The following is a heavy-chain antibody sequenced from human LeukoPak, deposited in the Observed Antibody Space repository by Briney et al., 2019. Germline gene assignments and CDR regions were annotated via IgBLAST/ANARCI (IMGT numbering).Heavy chain of an antibody. CDR2: IYASRNT. Sequence: SETLSLNCTVSGASIPSSYYWRWIRQPPGKGLECVGYIYASRNTNYNPSLRSSITISVDTSKSQFSLNLSSVTAADTAIYYCARLTGGGSYWGYFDYWGQGNLVTVSS. J-gene: IGHJ4*02. CDR1: GASIPSSYY. V-gene: IGHV4-4*09. D-gene: IGHD1-26*01. CDR3: ARLTGGGSYWGYFDY.